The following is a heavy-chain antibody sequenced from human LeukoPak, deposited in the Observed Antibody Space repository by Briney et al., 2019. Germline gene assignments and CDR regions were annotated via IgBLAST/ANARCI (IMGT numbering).Heavy chain of an antibody. CDR1: GFTLSNYW. Sequence: GGSLRLSCVASGFTLSNYWMSWVRQAPGKGLEWMANIKSDGSDKYYVDSVKGRFTISRDNARSSLYLQMNSLSPEDTAVYYCARDVRGVTQYDPFDIWGQGTMVTVSS. CDR3: ARDVRGVTQYDPFDI. CDR2: IKSDGSDK. V-gene: IGHV3-7*01. J-gene: IGHJ3*02. D-gene: IGHD2-8*01.